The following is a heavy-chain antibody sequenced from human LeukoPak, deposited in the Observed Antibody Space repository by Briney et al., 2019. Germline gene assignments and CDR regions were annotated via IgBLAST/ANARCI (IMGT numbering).Heavy chain of an antibody. CDR1: GGSLSSYY. CDR3: ARGYNWNPLYY. D-gene: IGHD1-20*01. Sequence: SEPLSLTCTVSGGSLSSYYWSWIRQPPGKALEWIGYIYYSGSTNYNPSLKSRVTISVDTSKNQFSLKLSSVTAADTAVYYCARGYNWNPLYYWGQGTLVTVSS. J-gene: IGHJ4*02. V-gene: IGHV4-59*13. CDR2: IYYSGST.